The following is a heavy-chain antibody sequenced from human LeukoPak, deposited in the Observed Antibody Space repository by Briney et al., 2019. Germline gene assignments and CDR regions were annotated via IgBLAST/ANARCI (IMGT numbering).Heavy chain of an antibody. CDR1: GGSISSYY. CDR3: ASQYYYDSSGYYDFDY. Sequence: SETLSLTCTVSGGSISSYYWSWIRQPPGKGLEWIGYIYHSGSTYYNPSLKSRVTISVDRSKNQFSLKLSSVTAADTAVYYCASQYYYDSSGYYDFDYWGQGTLVTVSS. J-gene: IGHJ4*02. CDR2: IYHSGST. V-gene: IGHV4-59*12. D-gene: IGHD3-22*01.